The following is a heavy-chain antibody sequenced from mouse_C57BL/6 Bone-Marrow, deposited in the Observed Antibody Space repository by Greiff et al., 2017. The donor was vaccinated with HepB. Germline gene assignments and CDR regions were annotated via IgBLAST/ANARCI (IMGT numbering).Heavy chain of an antibody. CDR2: INPSTGGT. CDR3: AREGFGNYDAY. D-gene: IGHD2-4*01. V-gene: IGHV1-42*01. J-gene: IGHJ3*01. Sequence: EVKLVESGPELVKPGASVKISCKASGYSFTGYYMNWVKQSPEKSLEWIGEINPSTGGTTYNQKFKAKATLTVDKSSSTAYMQLKSLTSEDSAVYYCAREGFGNYDAYWGQGTLVTVSA. CDR1: GYSFTGYY.